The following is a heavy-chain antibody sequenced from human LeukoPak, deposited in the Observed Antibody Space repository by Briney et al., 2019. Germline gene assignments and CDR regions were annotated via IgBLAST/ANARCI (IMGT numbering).Heavy chain of an antibody. CDR1: GFTFSSYA. CDR3: TRPSYEHISGYSFDY. V-gene: IGHV3-73*01. CDR2: IRSKANNYAT. J-gene: IGHJ4*02. D-gene: IGHD6-19*01. Sequence: PGGSLRLSCAASGFTFSSYAMSWVRQASGKGLEWVGRIRSKANNYATAYAASVKGRFTISRDDSKNTAYLQMNSLKTEDTAVYYCTRPSYEHISGYSFDYWGQGTLVTVSS.